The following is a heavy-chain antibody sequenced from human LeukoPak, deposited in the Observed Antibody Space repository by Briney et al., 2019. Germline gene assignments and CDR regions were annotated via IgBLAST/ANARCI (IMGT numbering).Heavy chain of an antibody. CDR2: ISHTAST. Sequence: SETLSLTCTVSGGSMSHHWSWIRQSPGKGLEWIGYISHTASTNNNPSLTSRVTLSIDTSKSQLSFQLTSVTAADTAVYYCAREKSPERKTWLQLGAFDVWGQGTVVTVSS. CDR3: AREKSPERKTWLQLGAFDV. J-gene: IGHJ3*01. CDR1: GGSMSHH. D-gene: IGHD5-24*01. V-gene: IGHV4-59*11.